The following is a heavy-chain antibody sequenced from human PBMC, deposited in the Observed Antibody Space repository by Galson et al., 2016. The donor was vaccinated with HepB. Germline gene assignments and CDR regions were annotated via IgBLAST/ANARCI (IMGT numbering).Heavy chain of an antibody. V-gene: IGHV3-48*02. Sequence: SLRLSCAASGFTFSSYSMNWVRQAPGKGLEWVSYISSSSSTIYYADSVKGRFTISRDNAKNSLYLQMNSLRDEDTAVYYCANPLYYYYYYGMDVWGQGTTVTVSS. J-gene: IGHJ6*02. CDR3: ANPLYYYYYYGMDV. CDR2: ISSSSSTI. CDR1: GFTFSSYS.